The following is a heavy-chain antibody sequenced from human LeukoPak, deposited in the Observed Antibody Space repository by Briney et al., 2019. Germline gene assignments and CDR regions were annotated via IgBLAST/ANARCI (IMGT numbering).Heavy chain of an antibody. J-gene: IGHJ4*02. CDR1: GGSISDINYY. CDR2: VYYSGST. Sequence: SETLSLTCNVSGGSISDINYYWAWIRQPPGKGLEWIASVYYSGSTHYNPSLKSRVTISGDTSKNQFSLKLRSVTAADTAVYYCARRDFWSGYYNYWGQGTLVTVSS. CDR3: ARRDFWSGYYNY. D-gene: IGHD3-3*01. V-gene: IGHV4-39*07.